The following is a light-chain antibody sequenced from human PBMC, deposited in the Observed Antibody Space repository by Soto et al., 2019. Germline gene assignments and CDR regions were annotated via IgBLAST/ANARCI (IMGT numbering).Light chain of an antibody. Sequence: DIVMTQSPATLYVSPGARATLSCRASQSVNNNVAWDHQKPGQAPSLLIYGASIRATGIPARFSGSGSGTEFTLTISSLQSEDFVLYYCQQYNDWPVTFGQGTKLEI. J-gene: IGKJ2*01. CDR3: QQYNDWPVT. CDR1: QSVNNN. V-gene: IGKV3-15*01. CDR2: GAS.